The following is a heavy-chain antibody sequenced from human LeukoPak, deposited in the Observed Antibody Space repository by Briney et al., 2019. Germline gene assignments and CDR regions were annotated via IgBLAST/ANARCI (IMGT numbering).Heavy chain of an antibody. CDR2: MNPNSGNT. J-gene: IGHJ4*02. CDR3: ARDLDTGAFDY. V-gene: IGHV1-8*03. CDR1: GYTFTSYD. D-gene: IGHD5-18*01. Sequence: GASVKVSCKASGYTFTSYDINWVRQATGQGLEWMGWMNPNSGNTGYAQKFQGRVTITADKSTSTAYMELSSLRSEDTAVYYCARDLDTGAFDYWGQGTLVTVSS.